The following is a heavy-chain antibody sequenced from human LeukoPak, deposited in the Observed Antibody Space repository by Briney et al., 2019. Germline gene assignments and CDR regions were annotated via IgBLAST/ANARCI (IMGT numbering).Heavy chain of an antibody. J-gene: IGHJ5*02. CDR1: GYTFTSYG. D-gene: IGHD6-13*01. V-gene: IGHV1-18*01. Sequence: VASVNVSCTASGYTFTSYGISWARQAPGQGLEWMGWISAYNGNTNYAQKLQGRVTMTTDASTSTAYMELRSLRSDDTAVYYCARAIYGVAAYSGGLNWFDPWGQGTLVTVSS. CDR3: ARAIYGVAAYSGGLNWFDP. CDR2: ISAYNGNT.